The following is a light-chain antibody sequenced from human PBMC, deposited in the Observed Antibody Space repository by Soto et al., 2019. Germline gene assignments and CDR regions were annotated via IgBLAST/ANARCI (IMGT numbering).Light chain of an antibody. CDR1: QSVLYSSNNKNY. Sequence: DIVMTQSPDSLAVSLGERATINCKSSQSVLYSSNNKNYLAWYQQKPGQPPKLLISWASTRESGVPDRFSASGSGTDFNLTISSLQAEDVAVYYCQQYYTTLALTFGGGTKVEIK. CDR2: WAS. V-gene: IGKV4-1*01. CDR3: QQYYTTLALT. J-gene: IGKJ4*01.